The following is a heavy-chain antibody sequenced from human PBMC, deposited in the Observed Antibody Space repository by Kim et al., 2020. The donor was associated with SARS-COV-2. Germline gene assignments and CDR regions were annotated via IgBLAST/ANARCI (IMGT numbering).Heavy chain of an antibody. CDR3: ARRGDY. CDR2: IYYNGIT. Sequence: SETLSLTCTVSGGSISSRDYYWGWIRKSPGKGLEWIGSIYYNGITSYCPSLKSRVTISIETPKNQFSLKLSSVTAADTAVYYCARRGDYWGQGTLVTVSS. CDR1: GGSISSRDYY. J-gene: IGHJ4*02. V-gene: IGHV4-39*01.